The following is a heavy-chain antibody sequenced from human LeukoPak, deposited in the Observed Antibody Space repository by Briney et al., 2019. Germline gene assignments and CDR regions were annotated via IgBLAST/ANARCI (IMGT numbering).Heavy chain of an antibody. CDR2: SNPNSGGT. CDR1: GYTVTGYY. V-gene: IGHV1-2*02. D-gene: IGHD3-3*01. CDR3: ARIGLEAALDY. J-gene: IGHJ4*02. Sequence: ASVKVSCKASGYTVTGYYMHWVRQAPGQGLKWMGWSNPNSGGTNYAQKFQGRVTMTRETSISTAYMELSRLRSDDTAVYYCARIGLEAALDYWGQGTLVTVYS.